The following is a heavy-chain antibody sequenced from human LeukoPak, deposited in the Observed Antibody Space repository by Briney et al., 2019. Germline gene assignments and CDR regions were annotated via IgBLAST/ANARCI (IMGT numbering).Heavy chain of an antibody. D-gene: IGHD3-3*02. CDR3: AKASWVSSADAVL. CDR1: GFTFSSYA. J-gene: IGHJ4*02. CDR2: LRGDGDT. Sequence: GGSLRLSCAASGFTFSSYAMSWVRQAPARGLEWVSSLRGDGDTFYADSVKGRFTLSRDESRNTVYLQMINLRVEDTAVYFCAKASWVSSADAVLWGQGTLVTVSS. V-gene: IGHV3-23*01.